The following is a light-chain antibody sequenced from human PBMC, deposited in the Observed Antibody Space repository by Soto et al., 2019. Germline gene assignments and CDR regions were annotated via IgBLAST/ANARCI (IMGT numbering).Light chain of an antibody. V-gene: IGKV3D-20*02. Sequence: IVLTQSPATMSLSPGERGTLSCRASQSVSSNFLAWYQQKPGQAPRLLIFDASTRATGIPARFSGSGSGTDFTLSISSLEPEDFAIYYCQQRSNWPPITFGQGTRLEI. CDR2: DAS. CDR1: QSVSSN. J-gene: IGKJ5*01. CDR3: QQRSNWPPIT.